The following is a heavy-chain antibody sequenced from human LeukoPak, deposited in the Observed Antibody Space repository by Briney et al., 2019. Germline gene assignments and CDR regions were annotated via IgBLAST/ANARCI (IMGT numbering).Heavy chain of an antibody. Sequence: GGALRLSCAASGFTFSSYAMSWVRQAPGKGLEWVSAISGSGGSTYYADSVKGRFTISRDNSKNTLYLQMNSLRAEDTAVYYCAKDLTIFGVVASNFDYWGQGTLVTVSS. V-gene: IGHV3-23*01. D-gene: IGHD3-3*01. J-gene: IGHJ4*02. CDR3: AKDLTIFGVVASNFDY. CDR2: ISGSGGST. CDR1: GFTFSSYA.